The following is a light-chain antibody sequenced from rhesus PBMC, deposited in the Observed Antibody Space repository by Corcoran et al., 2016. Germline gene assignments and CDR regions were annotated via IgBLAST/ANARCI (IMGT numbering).Light chain of an antibody. CDR1: QSLLDSEDGNTY. V-gene: IGKV2-104*02. CDR2: EVS. Sequence: DIVMTQTPLSLPVTPGEPASISCRSSQSLLDSEDGNTYLDWYLQKPGQSPKLLIYEVSNRASGVPDRCRGSGSDTDFTLKISRVEAEDVGVYYCMQALEFPFTFGPGTKLDIK. J-gene: IGKJ3*01. CDR3: MQALEFPFT.